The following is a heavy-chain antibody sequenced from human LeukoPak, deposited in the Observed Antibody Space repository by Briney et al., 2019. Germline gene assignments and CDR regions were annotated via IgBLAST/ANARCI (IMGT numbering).Heavy chain of an antibody. CDR2: IIPIFGAA. Sequence: SVKVSCKASGYTFTSYAINWVRQAPGQGLEWMAGIIPIFGAAKYAQRFQGRVTVTADESTSTAYLELSSLRSEDTAVYYCARGLAAAAAVTIDYWGQGTLVTVSS. V-gene: IGHV1-69*13. D-gene: IGHD6-13*01. CDR3: ARGLAAAAAVTIDY. J-gene: IGHJ4*02. CDR1: GYTFTSYA.